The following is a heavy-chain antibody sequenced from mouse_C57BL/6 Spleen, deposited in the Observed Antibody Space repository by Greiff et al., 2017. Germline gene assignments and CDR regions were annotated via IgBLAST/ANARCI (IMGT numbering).Heavy chain of an antibody. J-gene: IGHJ1*03. CDR1: GYTFTDYY. CDR3: ARRGIYYEYDEDFDV. V-gene: IGHV1-26*01. CDR2: FNPNNGGT. D-gene: IGHD2-4*01. Sequence: VQLQQSGPELVKPGASVKISCKASGYTFTDYYMNWVKQSHGKSLEWIGDFNPNNGGTSYNQKFKGKDTLTVDKSSSTAYMELRSLTSEDSAVYYCARRGIYYEYDEDFDVWGTGTTVTVSS.